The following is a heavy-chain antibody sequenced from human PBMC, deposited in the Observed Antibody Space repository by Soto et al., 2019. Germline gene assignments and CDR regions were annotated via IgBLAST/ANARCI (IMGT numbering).Heavy chain of an antibody. V-gene: IGHV4-59*02. CDR2: IYSSGST. Sequence: SETLSLTCTVSGGSVSGYYWSWIRQPPRKGMEWIGYIYSSGSTNYNPSFKSRVTMSVGTSKNQFSLQLRSVTAADTAVYYCARGGLGVALDYWGQGTLVTVS. D-gene: IGHD3-3*01. CDR1: GGSVSGYY. CDR3: ARGGLGVALDY. J-gene: IGHJ4*02.